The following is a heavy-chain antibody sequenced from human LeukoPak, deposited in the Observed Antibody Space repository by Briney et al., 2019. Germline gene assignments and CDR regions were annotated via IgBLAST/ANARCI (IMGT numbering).Heavy chain of an antibody. CDR3: AREVYDFWSGYYGRGRAYYFDY. CDR2: ISAYNGNT. Sequence: GASVKVSCKASGYTFTSYGISWVRQAPGQGLEWMGWISAYNGNTNYAQKLQGRVTMTTDTSTSTAYMELRSLRSDDTAVYYCAREVYDFWSGYYGRGRAYYFDYWGQGTLVTVSS. D-gene: IGHD3-3*01. V-gene: IGHV1-18*01. J-gene: IGHJ4*02. CDR1: GYTFTSYG.